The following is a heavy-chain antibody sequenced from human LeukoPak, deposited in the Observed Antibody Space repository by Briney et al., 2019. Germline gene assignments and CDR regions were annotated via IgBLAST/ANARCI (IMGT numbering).Heavy chain of an antibody. CDR1: GYTFNDFY. V-gene: IGHV1-2*02. CDR2: INPKIADT. CDR3: ARSLPYDNRNPHIDH. D-gene: IGHD3-22*01. Sequence: ASVTVSCKASGYTFNDFYVHWARQAPGHGLEWMGWINPKIADTIYAQSVRGRVTMTRDTSITTAYLELSSLRSDDTAVYYCARSLPYDNRNPHIDHWGQGTLITVSS. J-gene: IGHJ4*02.